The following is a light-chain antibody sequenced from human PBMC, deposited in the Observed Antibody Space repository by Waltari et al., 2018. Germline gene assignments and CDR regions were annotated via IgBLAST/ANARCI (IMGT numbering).Light chain of an antibody. J-gene: IGLJ3*02. CDR3: AAWDDSLNGHWV. V-gene: IGLV1-44*01. Sequence: QSVLSQPPSASGTPGQRVTISCAGRASNIGNNVVNWYQQVPGKAPTLLIDRSYLRPSGVPARFSASKSGTSTSMAISGLQSQDEADYYCAAWDDSLNGHWVFGGGTKVTV. CDR1: ASNIGNNV. CDR2: RSY.